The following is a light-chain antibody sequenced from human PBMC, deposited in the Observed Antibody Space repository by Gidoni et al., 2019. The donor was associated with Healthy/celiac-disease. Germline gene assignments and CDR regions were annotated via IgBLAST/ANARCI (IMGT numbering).Light chain of an antibody. CDR1: QGIRND. J-gene: IGKJ4*01. Sequence: AIQMTQSPSSLSASVGDRVTITCRASQGIRNDLGWYQQKPGKAPKLLSYAASSLQSGVPSRFSGSGSGTDFTLTISSLQPEDFATYYCLQDYNYPLTFGGXTKVEIK. V-gene: IGKV1-6*01. CDR3: LQDYNYPLT. CDR2: AAS.